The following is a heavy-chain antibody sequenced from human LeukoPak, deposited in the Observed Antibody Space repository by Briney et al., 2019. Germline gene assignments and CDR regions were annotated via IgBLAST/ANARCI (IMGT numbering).Heavy chain of an antibody. V-gene: IGHV3-66*01. CDR1: GFTVSSNY. D-gene: IGHD4-17*01. CDR2: IYSGGST. Sequence: GGSLRLSCAASGFTVSSNYMSWVRQAPGKGLEWVSVIYSGGSTYYADSVKGRFTISRDNSKNTLYLQMNSLRAEDTAVYYCAGERRGGDYAFDYWGQGTLVTVSS. CDR3: AGERRGGDYAFDY. J-gene: IGHJ4*02.